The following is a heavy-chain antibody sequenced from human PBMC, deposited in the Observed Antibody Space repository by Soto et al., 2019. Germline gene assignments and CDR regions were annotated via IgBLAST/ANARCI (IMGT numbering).Heavy chain of an antibody. J-gene: IGHJ4*02. D-gene: IGHD6-13*01. CDR2: LSGSGGGT. CDR3: AKDQRGFTSTARIDY. CDR1: GFTFSNYA. V-gene: IGHV3-23*01. Sequence: EVHLLESGGGLVQPGGSLRLSCAASGFTFSNYAMSWVRQAPGKGLEWVSSLSGSGGGTYYADSVKGRFTISRDNSKNTLYLQMNSLRAEDTAVYYCAKDQRGFTSTARIDYWGQGTLVTVSP.